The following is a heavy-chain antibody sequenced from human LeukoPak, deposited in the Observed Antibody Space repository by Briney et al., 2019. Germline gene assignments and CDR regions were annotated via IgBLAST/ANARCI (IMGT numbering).Heavy chain of an antibody. CDR3: ARGRAIFGVVRYYYGIDV. CDR2: INHSRST. CDR1: GGSISSGAYY. J-gene: IGHJ6*02. D-gene: IGHD3-3*01. Sequence: SETLSLTCTVSGGSISSGAYYWSWIRQPPGKGLEWIGEINHSRSTNYNPSLKSRVTISVDTSKNQFSLKLSSVTAADTAVYYCARGRAIFGVVRYYYGIDVWGQGTTVTVSS. V-gene: IGHV4-39*07.